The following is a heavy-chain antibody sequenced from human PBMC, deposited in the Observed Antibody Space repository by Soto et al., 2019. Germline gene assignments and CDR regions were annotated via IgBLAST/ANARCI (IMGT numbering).Heavy chain of an antibody. CDR1: GGTFSSYD. CDR2: IIPIFGTA. CDR3: ARNVKRWSGYSRYDAFDI. V-gene: IGHV1-69*01. D-gene: IGHD3-3*01. Sequence: QVQLVQSGAEVKKPGSSVKVSCKASGGTFSSYDISWVRQAPGQGLEWMGGIIPIFGTANYAQKFQGRVTITADEFTSTAYMELSSLRSEDTAVYYCARNVKRWSGYSRYDAFDIWGQGTMVTVSS. J-gene: IGHJ3*02.